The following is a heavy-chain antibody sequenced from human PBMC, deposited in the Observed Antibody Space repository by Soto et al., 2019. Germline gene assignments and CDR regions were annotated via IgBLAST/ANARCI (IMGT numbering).Heavy chain of an antibody. CDR1: GCSISSYY. Sequence: PSETLSLTCTVSGCSISSYYWSWIRQPPGKGLEWIGYIYYSGSTNYNPSLKSRVTISVDTSKNQFSLKLSSVTAADTAVYYCARITMVRGVIITWLFDYWGQGSLVTVS. J-gene: IGHJ4*02. V-gene: IGHV4-59*08. D-gene: IGHD3-10*01. CDR2: IYYSGST. CDR3: ARITMVRGVIITWLFDY.